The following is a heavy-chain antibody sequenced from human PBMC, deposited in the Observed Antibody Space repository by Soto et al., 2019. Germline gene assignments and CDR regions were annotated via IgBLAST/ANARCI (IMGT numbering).Heavy chain of an antibody. CDR3: ARGLRAPPFRFDN. Sequence: QVQLQQWGAGLLKPSETLSLTCAVYGWSFSGYYWSWIRQPPGKGPEWIGESKYSGSSNYNPSLKSRVTISVDTSTNQFYLILRSVTAADTAVYYCARGLRAPPFRFDNWGQGTLVTVSS. CDR2: SKYSGSS. V-gene: IGHV4-34*01. J-gene: IGHJ4*02. CDR1: GWSFSGYY.